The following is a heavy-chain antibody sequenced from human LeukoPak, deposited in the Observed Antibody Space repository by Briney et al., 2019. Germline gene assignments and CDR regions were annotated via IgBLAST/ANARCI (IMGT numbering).Heavy chain of an antibody. V-gene: IGHV3-23*01. Sequence: GGSLRLSCAASGFTLSNYAMNWVRQAPGEGLEWVSSISDSGGSSYYADSVKGRFTISRDNSKNALFLQMNSLRAEDTAIYYCAKDRALHQFDYWGQGTLVTVSS. CDR3: AKDRALHQFDY. CDR2: ISDSGGSS. J-gene: IGHJ4*02. CDR1: GFTLSNYA.